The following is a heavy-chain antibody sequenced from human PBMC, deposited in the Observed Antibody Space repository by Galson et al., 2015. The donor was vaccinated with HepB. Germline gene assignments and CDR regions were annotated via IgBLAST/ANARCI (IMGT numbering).Heavy chain of an antibody. D-gene: IGHD1-26*01. J-gene: IGHJ6*02. V-gene: IGHV1-18*01. CDR3: ARDSRLELRLNSYFSYGMDV. Sequence: SVKVSCKASGYSFSNYGLSWIRQAPGPGLEWMGWFSGYDGSTNYAQKFQGRVTMTADASTGTAYLELRNLRSDDTAVYYCARDSRLELRLNSYFSYGMDVWGQGSAVTVS. CDR2: FSGYDGST. CDR1: GYSFSNYG.